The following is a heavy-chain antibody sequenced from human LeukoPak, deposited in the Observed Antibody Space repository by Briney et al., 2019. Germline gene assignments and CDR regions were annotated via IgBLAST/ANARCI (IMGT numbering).Heavy chain of an antibody. CDR3: ARERGGQDWDFDL. CDR1: GFTFSSYA. D-gene: IGHD3-10*01. CDR2: IWDDGSNK. V-gene: IGHV3-33*08. Sequence: PGGSLRLSCAASGFTFSSYAMHWVRQAPGKGPEWVAVIWDDGSNKYYAESVKGRFTISRGISKNMLYLQMNSLRVEDTAVYYCARERGGQDWDFDLWGRGTLVTVSS. J-gene: IGHJ2*01.